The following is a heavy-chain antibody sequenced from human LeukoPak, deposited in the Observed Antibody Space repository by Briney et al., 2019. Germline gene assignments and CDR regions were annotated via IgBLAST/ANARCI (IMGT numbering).Heavy chain of an antibody. CDR3: AREYYDSSGYANSFDY. D-gene: IGHD3-22*01. Sequence: SETLSLTCTVSGGSISSYYRSWIRQPAGKGLEWIGRIYTSGSTNYNPSLKSRVTMSVDTSKNQFSLKLSSVTAADTAVYYCAREYYDSSGYANSFDYWGQGTLVTVSS. CDR1: GGSISSYY. CDR2: IYTSGST. J-gene: IGHJ4*02. V-gene: IGHV4-4*07.